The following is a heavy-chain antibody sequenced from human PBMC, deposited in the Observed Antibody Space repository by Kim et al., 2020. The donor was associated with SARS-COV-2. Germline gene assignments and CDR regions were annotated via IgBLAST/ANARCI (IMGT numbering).Heavy chain of an antibody. CDR2: IWYDGSNK. CDR1: GFTFSSYG. J-gene: IGHJ4*02. D-gene: IGHD3-10*01. CDR3: ARGIPYYYGSGSPAGLDYFDY. Sequence: GGSLRLSCAASGFTFSSYGMHWVRQAPGKGLEWVAVIWYDGSNKYYADSVKGRFTISRDNSKNTLYLQMNSLRAEDTAVYYCARGIPYYYGSGSPAGLDYFDYWGQGTLVTVSS. V-gene: IGHV3-33*01.